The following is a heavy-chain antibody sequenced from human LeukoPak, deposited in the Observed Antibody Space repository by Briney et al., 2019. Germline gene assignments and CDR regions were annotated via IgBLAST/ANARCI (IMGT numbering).Heavy chain of an antibody. Sequence: GGSLRLSCAASGFTFSNYAMHWVRQAPGKGLEWVAFIRYDGTYKFYSDSVKGRFTISRDNSKNTLYLQMNSLKPEDAAVYYCAKGLGYYFDYWGQGTLVTVSS. CDR3: AKGLGYYFDY. D-gene: IGHD5/OR15-5a*01. V-gene: IGHV3-30*02. CDR1: GFTFSNYA. CDR2: IRYDGTYK. J-gene: IGHJ4*02.